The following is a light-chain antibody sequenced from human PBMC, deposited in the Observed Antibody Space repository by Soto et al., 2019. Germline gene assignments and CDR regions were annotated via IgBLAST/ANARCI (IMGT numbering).Light chain of an antibody. Sequence: DIQMTQSPSSLSAYVGDRVTITCRASQSISSYLNWYQHKPGQAPRLLISGASTGATGVPPRFSASGSGTDFTLTISDVQPEDFALYYCHQRQSWPRTFGQGTKVDIK. CDR1: QSISSY. CDR2: GAS. V-gene: IGKV1-39*01. CDR3: HQRQSWPRT. J-gene: IGKJ1*01.